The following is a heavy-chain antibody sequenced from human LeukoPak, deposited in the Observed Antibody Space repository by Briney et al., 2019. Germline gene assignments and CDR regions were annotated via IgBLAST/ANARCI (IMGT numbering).Heavy chain of an antibody. CDR3: ARDQSSVWYRRRYNWFDP. D-gene: IGHD6-19*01. Sequence: GGSLRLSCAASGFTFSSYAMHWVRQAPGKGLEWVAVISYDGSNKYYADSVKGRFTISRDNSKNTLYLQMNSLRAEDTAVYYCARDQSSVWYRRRYNWFDPWGQGTLVTVSS. V-gene: IGHV3-30-3*01. CDR2: ISYDGSNK. CDR1: GFTFSSYA. J-gene: IGHJ5*02.